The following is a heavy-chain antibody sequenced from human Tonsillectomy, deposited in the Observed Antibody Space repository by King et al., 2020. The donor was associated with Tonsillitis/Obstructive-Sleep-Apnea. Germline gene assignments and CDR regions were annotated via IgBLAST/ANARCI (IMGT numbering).Heavy chain of an antibody. CDR1: GGSISNYY. CDR3: AKTEGDYYYYGMDV. Sequence: VQLQESGPGLVKPSETLSLTCTVSGGSISNYYWSWIRQPPGKGLEWIAYIYYSGSTNYNPSLKIRVTISVDTSKNQFSLKLSSVTAADTAVYYCAKTEGDYYYYGMDVWGQGTTVTVSS. V-gene: IGHV4-59*01. J-gene: IGHJ6*02. D-gene: IGHD1-14*01. CDR2: IYYSGST.